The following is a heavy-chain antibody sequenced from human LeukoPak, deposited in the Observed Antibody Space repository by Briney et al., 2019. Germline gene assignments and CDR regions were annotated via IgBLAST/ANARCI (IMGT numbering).Heavy chain of an antibody. CDR2: FDPEDGET. J-gene: IGHJ3*02. Sequence: ASVTVSCKVSGYTLTELSMHWVRQAPGKGLEWMGGFDPEDGETIYAQKFQGRVTTAEDTSTDTAHMELSSLRSEDTAVYYCARESPYYYDSPDAFDIWGQGTMVTVSS. CDR3: ARESPYYYDSPDAFDI. D-gene: IGHD3-22*01. V-gene: IGHV1-24*01. CDR1: GYTLTELS.